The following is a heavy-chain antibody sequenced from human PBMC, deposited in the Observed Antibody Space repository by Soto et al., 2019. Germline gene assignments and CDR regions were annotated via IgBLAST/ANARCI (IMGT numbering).Heavy chain of an antibody. CDR1: GFTFSSYA. Sequence: GGSLRLSCAASGFTFSSYAMSWVRQAPGKGLEWVSAISGSGGSTYYADSVKGRFTISRDNSNNTQYLQMNSLRAEDTAVYYCAKGNGGYDMGEFDYWGQGTLVTVSS. V-gene: IGHV3-23*01. J-gene: IGHJ4*02. CDR2: ISGSGGST. CDR3: AKGNGGYDMGEFDY. D-gene: IGHD5-12*01.